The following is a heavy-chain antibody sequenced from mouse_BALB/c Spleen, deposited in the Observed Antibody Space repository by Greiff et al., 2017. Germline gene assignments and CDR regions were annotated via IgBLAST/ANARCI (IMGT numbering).Heavy chain of an antibody. CDR1: GYTFTDYE. D-gene: IGHD1-3*01. Sequence: QVQLQQSGAELVRPGASVTLSCKASGYTFTDYEMHWVKQTPVHGLEWIGAIDPETGGTAYNQKFKGKATLTADKSSSTAYMELRSLTSEDSAVYCCTRSSVKVDDAMDYWGQGTSVTVSS. CDR3: TRSSVKVDDAMDY. V-gene: IGHV1-15*01. CDR2: IDPETGGT. J-gene: IGHJ4*01.